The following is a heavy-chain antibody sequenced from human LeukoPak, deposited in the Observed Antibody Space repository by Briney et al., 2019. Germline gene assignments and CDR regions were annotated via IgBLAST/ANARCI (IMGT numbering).Heavy chain of an antibody. CDR3: ARGTITTVTDS. CDR1: GGSISSSNW. CDR2: IYLRGNT. V-gene: IGHV4-4*02. Sequence: SGTLSLTCAISGGSISSSNWWTWVRQPPGKGLEWVGEIYLRGNTNYNPSLESRVTISVDESKTQLSLRLESVTAADTAVYYCARGTITTVTDSWGPGTLVTASS. D-gene: IGHD4-17*01. J-gene: IGHJ4*02.